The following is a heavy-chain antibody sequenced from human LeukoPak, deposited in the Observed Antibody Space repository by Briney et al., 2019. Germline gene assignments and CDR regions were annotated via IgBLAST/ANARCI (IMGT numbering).Heavy chain of an antibody. CDR2: INHSGST. D-gene: IGHD4-17*01. CDR1: GGSFSGYY. CDR3: ARYSGDYGGNHCFDY. J-gene: IGHJ4*02. Sequence: PSATLSLTCAVYGGSFSGYYWSWIRQPPGKGLEWIWEINHSGSTNYNPSLKSRVTISVDTSKNQFSLKLSSVTAADTAVYYCARYSGDYGGNHCFDYWGQGTLVTVSS. V-gene: IGHV4-34*01.